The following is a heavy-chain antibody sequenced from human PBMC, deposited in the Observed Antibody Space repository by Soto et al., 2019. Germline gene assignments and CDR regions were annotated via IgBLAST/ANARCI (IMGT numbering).Heavy chain of an antibody. CDR3: ARDSSGWYGPLEVNYGMDV. J-gene: IGHJ6*02. CDR2: TYYRSKWYN. V-gene: IGHV6-1*01. D-gene: IGHD6-19*01. CDR1: GDSVSSNSSA. Sequence: SKTLSLTCAISGDSVSSNSSAWNWIRQSPSRGLEWLGRTYYRSKWYNDYAVSVKSRITINPDTSKNQFSLQLNSVTPEDTAVYYCARDSSGWYGPLEVNYGMDVWGQGTTVTVSS.